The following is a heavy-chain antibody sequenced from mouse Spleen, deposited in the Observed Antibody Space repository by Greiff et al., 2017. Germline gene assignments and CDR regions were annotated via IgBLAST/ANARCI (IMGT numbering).Heavy chain of an antibody. CDR2: ITYDGSN. J-gene: IGHJ2*01. D-gene: IGHD2-12*01. CDR3: ASYSYYSYDEGNYFDY. Sequence: EVLLVQSGPGLVKPSPSLSLSCSATGYSITSGYYWKWIRQLPGNILEWMGYITYDGSNNYNPSLKNRISITRDTSKNQFFLKLNSVTTEDTATYYCASYSYYSYDEGNYFDYWGQGTTLTVSS. V-gene: IGHV3-6*01. CDR1: GYSITSGYY.